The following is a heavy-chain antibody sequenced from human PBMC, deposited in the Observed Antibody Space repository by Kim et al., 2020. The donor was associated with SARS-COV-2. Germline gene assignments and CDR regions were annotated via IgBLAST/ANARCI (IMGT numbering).Heavy chain of an antibody. J-gene: IGHJ4*02. CDR1: GFTFSNAW. CDR2: IKSKNDGGTT. Sequence: GGSLRLSCAASGFTFSNAWMSWVRQAPGKGLEWVGRIKSKNDGGTTDYAAPVKGRFTISRDDSKNTLYLQMNSLKTEDTAVYYCTTGLGEAWIQLWLVGPGLDYWGQGTLVTVSS. V-gene: IGHV3-15*01. CDR3: TTGLGEAWIQLWLVGPGLDY. D-gene: IGHD5-18*01.